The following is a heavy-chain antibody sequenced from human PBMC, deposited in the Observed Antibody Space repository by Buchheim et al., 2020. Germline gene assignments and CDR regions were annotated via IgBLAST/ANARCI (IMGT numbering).Heavy chain of an antibody. CDR3: ARACYDFWSGLQRSYYYGLDV. D-gene: IGHD3-3*01. V-gene: IGHV3-33*01. J-gene: IGHJ6*02. Sequence: QEQLVESGGGVVRPGRSLRLSCAASRFTFTNYDMHWVRQAPGKGLDWVAVVWFDGSNKYYADSVKGRFTISRDNSQRTLYLQMSSLRAEDTAVYYCARACYDFWSGLQRSYYYGLDVWGQGTT. CDR2: VWFDGSNK. CDR1: RFTFTNYD.